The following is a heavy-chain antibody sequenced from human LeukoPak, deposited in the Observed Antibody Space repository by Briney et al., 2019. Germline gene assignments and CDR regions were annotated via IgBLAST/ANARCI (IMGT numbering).Heavy chain of an antibody. CDR2: ISSFSSTI. CDR3: ARTPNYKGYFDY. Sequence: GGSLRLSCAASGFTFSSYEMNWVRQAPGKGLEWVSYISSFSSTIYYADSVMGRFTISRDNAKNSLYLQMDSLRAEDTAVYYCARTPNYKGYFDYWGQGTLVTVSS. D-gene: IGHD3-10*01. CDR1: GFTFSSYE. V-gene: IGHV3-48*03. J-gene: IGHJ4*02.